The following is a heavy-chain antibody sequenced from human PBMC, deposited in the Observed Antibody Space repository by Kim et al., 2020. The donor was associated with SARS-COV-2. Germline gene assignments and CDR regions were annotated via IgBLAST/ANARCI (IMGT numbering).Heavy chain of an antibody. V-gene: IGHV3-30*07. J-gene: IGHJ2*01. Sequence: KGRFTISRDNSKNTLYLQMNSLRAEDTAVYYCARDRDDSSGYYYYWYFDLWCHGTLVTVSS. D-gene: IGHD3-22*01. CDR3: ARDRDDSSGYYYYWYFDL.